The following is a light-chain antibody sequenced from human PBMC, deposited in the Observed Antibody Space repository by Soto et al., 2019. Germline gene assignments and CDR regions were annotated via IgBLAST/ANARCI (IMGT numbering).Light chain of an antibody. CDR1: SSDVGGYNF. CDR2: EVS. Sequence: QSALTQPASVSGSPGQSITISCTGTSSDVGGYNFVSWYQQYPGKAPKLMIYEVSNRPSGISSRFSGSKSGNTASLTISGLQAEDGADYYCSSYTSSSTYVFGTGTKVTVL. J-gene: IGLJ1*01. V-gene: IGLV2-14*01. CDR3: SSYTSSSTYV.